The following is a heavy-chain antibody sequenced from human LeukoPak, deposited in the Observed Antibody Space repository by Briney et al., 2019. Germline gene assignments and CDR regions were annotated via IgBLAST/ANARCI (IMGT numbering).Heavy chain of an antibody. D-gene: IGHD4-23*01. V-gene: IGHV1-69*04. CDR2: ITPIVDIA. CDR1: GGSFSNYA. CDR3: ARGPVVTPKNWLDP. Sequence: ASVKVSCKASGGSFSNYAFSWVRQAPGQGLEWMGRITPIVDIATYIQKFQGRVTITANKFTSTAYMELSSLTSEDTAVYYCARGPVVTPKNWLDPWGQGTLVTVSS. J-gene: IGHJ5*02.